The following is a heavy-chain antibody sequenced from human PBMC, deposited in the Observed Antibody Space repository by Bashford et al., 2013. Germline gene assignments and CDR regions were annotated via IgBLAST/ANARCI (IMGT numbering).Heavy chain of an antibody. CDR2: INHSGST. J-gene: IGHJ2*01. CDR3: ARGYRPIVVVSSSWYFDL. D-gene: IGHD3-22*01. CDR1: GGSFSGYY. Sequence: SETLSLTCAVYGGSFSGYYWSWIRQPPGKGLEWIGEINHSGSTNYNPSLKSRVTISVDTSKNQFSLKLSSVTAADTAVYYCARGYRPIVVVSSSWYFDLWGRGTLVTVSS. V-gene: IGHV4-34*01.